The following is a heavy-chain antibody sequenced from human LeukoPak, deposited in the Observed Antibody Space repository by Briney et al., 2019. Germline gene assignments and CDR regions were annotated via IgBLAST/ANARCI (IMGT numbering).Heavy chain of an antibody. CDR1: VYTLTELS. V-gene: IGHV1-24*01. Sequence: ASVKVSCKVSVYTLTELSMHWVRQAPGKGLEWMGGFDPEDGEIIYAQKFQGRVTMTEDASTDTAYMELSSLRSEDTAVYYCATGYCSSTNCFGSFDYWGQGTLVTVSS. D-gene: IGHD2-2*01. CDR3: ATGYCSSTNCFGSFDY. J-gene: IGHJ4*02. CDR2: FDPEDGEI.